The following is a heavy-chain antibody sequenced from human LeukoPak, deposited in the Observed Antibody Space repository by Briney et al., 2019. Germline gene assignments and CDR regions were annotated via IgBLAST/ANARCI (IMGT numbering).Heavy chain of an antibody. CDR2: IRYDGSNK. V-gene: IGHV3-30*02. CDR3: AKDRTLGAWDFDPTLDY. J-gene: IGHJ4*02. CDR1: GFTFSSYG. D-gene: IGHD1-26*01. Sequence: GGSLRLSCAASGFTFSSYGMHWVRQAPGKGLDWVAFIRYDGSNKYYADSVKGRFTISRDNSKNTLYLQMNSLRAEDTAVYYCAKDRTLGAWDFDPTLDYWGQGTLVTVSS.